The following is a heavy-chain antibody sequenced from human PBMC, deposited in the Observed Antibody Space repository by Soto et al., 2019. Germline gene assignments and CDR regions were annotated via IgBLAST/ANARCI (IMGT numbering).Heavy chain of an antibody. CDR3: ARGFFGGSAVVYYYYGMEG. Sequence: PGGSLRLSCAASGFTFSSYSMNWVRQAPGKGLEWVSSISSSSYIYYADSVKGRFTISRDNAKNSLYLQMNSLRAEDTAVYYCARGFFGGSAVVYYYYGMEGWGQGTTVTVSS. CDR1: GFTFSSYS. V-gene: IGHV3-21*01. J-gene: IGHJ6*02. D-gene: IGHD3-3*01. CDR2: ISSSSYI.